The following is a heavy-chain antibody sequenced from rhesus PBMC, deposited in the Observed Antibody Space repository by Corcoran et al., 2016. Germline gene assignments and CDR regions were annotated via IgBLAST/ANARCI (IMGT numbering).Heavy chain of an antibody. CDR3: AKALPTYYNFWTGPFDF. CDR2: INSVGGST. Sequence: EVQLVETGGGLVQPGGSLKLSCAASGFTFSSYGMSWVRQASGKGLEWVSAINSVGGSTYYADSVKGRFTISRDNSKNTLSLQMNSLRAEDTAVYYCAKALPTYYNFWTGPFDFWGQGLRVTVSS. CDR1: GFTFSSYG. D-gene: IGHD3-3*01. J-gene: IGHJ3*01. V-gene: IGHV3S5*01.